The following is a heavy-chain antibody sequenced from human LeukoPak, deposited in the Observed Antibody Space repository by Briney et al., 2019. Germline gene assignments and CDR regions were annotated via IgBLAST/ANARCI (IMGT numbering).Heavy chain of an antibody. Sequence: PSETLSLTCAVYGGSFSGYYWSWIRQPPGEGLEWIGEINHSGSTNYNPSLKSRVTISVDTSKNQFSLKLSSVTAADTAVYYCARTYSNYVSLNWFDPWGQGTLVTVSS. CDR3: ARTYSNYVSLNWFDP. D-gene: IGHD4-11*01. V-gene: IGHV4-34*01. CDR2: INHSGST. J-gene: IGHJ5*02. CDR1: GGSFSGYY.